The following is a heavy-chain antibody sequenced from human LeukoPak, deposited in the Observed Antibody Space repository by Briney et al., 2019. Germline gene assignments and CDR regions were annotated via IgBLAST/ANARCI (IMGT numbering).Heavy chain of an antibody. CDR2: IYSGGST. V-gene: IGHV3-53*01. Sequence: PGGSLRLSCAASGFTVSSNYMSWVRQAPGKGLEWVSIIYSGGSTYYSDSVKGRFTISRDNSKNTLYLQMNSLRAEDTAVYYCARVKRSSGWYAYYYYYMDVWGKGTTVTISS. J-gene: IGHJ6*03. CDR1: GFTVSSNY. CDR3: ARVKRSSGWYAYYYYYMDV. D-gene: IGHD6-19*01.